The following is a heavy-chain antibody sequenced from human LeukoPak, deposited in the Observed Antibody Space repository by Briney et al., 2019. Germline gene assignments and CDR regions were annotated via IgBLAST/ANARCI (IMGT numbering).Heavy chain of an antibody. D-gene: IGHD6-19*01. J-gene: IGHJ3*02. V-gene: IGHV4-61*08. CDR1: GYSINSGGYS. CDR2: IYYSGTT. Sequence: SETLSLTCSVSGYSINSGGYSWSWIRQPPGKGLEWIGYIYYSGTTKYNPSLKSRVTISVDTSKNQFSLKLSSVTAADTAVYYCAGVRSQYSSGCAFDIWGQGTMVTVSS. CDR3: AGVRSQYSSGCAFDI.